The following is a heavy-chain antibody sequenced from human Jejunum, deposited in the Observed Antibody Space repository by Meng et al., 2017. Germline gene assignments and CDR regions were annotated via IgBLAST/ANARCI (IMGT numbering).Heavy chain of an antibody. V-gene: IGHV3-73*02. CDR3: TRQIEQHGGYFDY. D-gene: IGHD1/OR15-1a*01. J-gene: IGHJ4*02. CDR1: GFTFSDSA. Sequence: LHMVSPWGGLGHPVGSLKLSCAGSGFTFSDSAIHWVRQASGKGLEWVGRIRSKANSYATAYAVSVKGRVTVSRDDSKNTAYLQMNSLKTDDTAVYYCTRQIEQHGGYFDYWGQGALVTVSS. CDR2: IRSKANSYAT.